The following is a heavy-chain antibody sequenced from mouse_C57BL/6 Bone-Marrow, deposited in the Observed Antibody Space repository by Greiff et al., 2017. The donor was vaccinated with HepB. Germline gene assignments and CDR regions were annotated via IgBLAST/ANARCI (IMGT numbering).Heavy chain of an antibody. CDR2: IDPANGNT. D-gene: IGHD2-4*01. CDR1: GFTFTNTY. J-gene: IGHJ2*01. V-gene: IGHV14-3*01. Sequence: VQLQQSVAELVRPGASVKLSCTASGFTFTNTYMHWVKQRPEQGLEWIGRIDPANGNTNYAPKFQGKATITADTSSNTAYLQLSSLTSEDTAIYYCARDYYEYDGYYFDYWGQGTTRTVSS. CDR3: ARDYYEYDGYYFDY.